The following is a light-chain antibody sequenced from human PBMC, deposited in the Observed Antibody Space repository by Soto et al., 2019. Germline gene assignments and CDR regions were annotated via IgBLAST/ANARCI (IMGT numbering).Light chain of an antibody. CDR3: QQFNSYPPYT. J-gene: IGKJ2*01. Sequence: AFQLTQSPSSLSASVGDRVTITCRASQGISSALAWCQQKPGKAPKLLIYDASSLESGVPSRFSGSGSGTDFTLTISSLQPEDFATYYCQQFNSYPPYTFGQGTKLEIK. CDR1: QGISSA. V-gene: IGKV1-13*02. CDR2: DAS.